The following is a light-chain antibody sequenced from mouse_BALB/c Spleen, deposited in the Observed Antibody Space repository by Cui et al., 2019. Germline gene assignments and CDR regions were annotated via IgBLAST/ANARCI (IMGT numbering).Light chain of an antibody. CDR3: QQYSSYPLT. CDR2: WAS. Sequence: DIVMTQSHKFMSTSVGDRVSIPCRASQDVGTAVAWYQQKPGQSPKLLIYWASTRHTGVPDRFTGSGSGTDFTLTISNVQSEDLADYFCQQYSSYPLTFGGGTKLEIK. V-gene: IGKV6-23*01. CDR1: QDVGTA. J-gene: IGKJ2*01.